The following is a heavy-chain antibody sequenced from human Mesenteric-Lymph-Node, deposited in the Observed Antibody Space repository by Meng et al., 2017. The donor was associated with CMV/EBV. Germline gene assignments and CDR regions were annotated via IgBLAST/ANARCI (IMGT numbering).Heavy chain of an antibody. J-gene: IGHJ6*02. Sequence: GESLKISCAASGFTVSSNYMSWVRQAPGKGLEWVGRIYMRSDGGTTDYAAPVKGRITISRDDSKNTLYLQMDSLKTEDTGVYYCARESAVASTLHYYYGMDVWGQGTTVTSP. CDR1: GFTVSSNY. V-gene: IGHV3-15*01. D-gene: IGHD2-15*01. CDR2: IYMRSDGGTT. CDR3: ARESAVASTLHYYYGMDV.